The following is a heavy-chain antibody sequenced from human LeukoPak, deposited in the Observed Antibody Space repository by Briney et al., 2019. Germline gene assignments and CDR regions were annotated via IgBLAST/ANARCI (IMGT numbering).Heavy chain of an antibody. V-gene: IGHV4-61*01. CDR2: IYYSGST. Sequence: TSETLSLTCTVSGGSVSSGSYYWSWIRQPPGKGLEWIGYIYYSGSTNYNPSLKSRVTISVDTSKNRFTLKLSSVTAADTAVYYCASDIVTTIWRPNKWFDPWGQGTLVTVSS. J-gene: IGHJ5*02. CDR1: GGSVSSGSYY. D-gene: IGHD5-12*01. CDR3: ASDIVTTIWRPNKWFDP.